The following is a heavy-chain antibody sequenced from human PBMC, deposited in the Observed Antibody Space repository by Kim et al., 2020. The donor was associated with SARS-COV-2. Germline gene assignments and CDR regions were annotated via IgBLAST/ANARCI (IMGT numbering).Heavy chain of an antibody. J-gene: IGHJ6*04. Sequence: ASVKVSCKASGYTFTSYGISWVRQAPGQRLEWMGWISAYNGNTNYAQKLQGRVTMTTDTPTSTAYMELRSLRSDDTAVYYCARDLNVFVIVPAVFRDIYYGMAVGGEGPTVTVSS. V-gene: IGHV1-18*01. D-gene: IGHD2-2*01. CDR1: GYTFTSYG. CDR3: ARDLNVFVIVPAVFRDIYYGMAV. CDR2: ISAYNGNT.